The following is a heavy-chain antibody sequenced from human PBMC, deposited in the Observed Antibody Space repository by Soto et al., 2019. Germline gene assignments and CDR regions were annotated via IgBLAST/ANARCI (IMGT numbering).Heavy chain of an antibody. Sequence: ASETLSVTCTVSGGSISRFYWSGIRQPPGKGLEWIGYIYYSGSTNYNPSLKSRVTISVDTSKNQLSLKLSSVTAADTAVYYCARVQYGSSGWYISNFDYCVQGTLISVSS. CDR1: GGSISRFY. V-gene: IGHV4-59*01. J-gene: IGHJ4*02. CDR2: IYYSGST. CDR3: ARVQYGSSGWYISNFDY. D-gene: IGHD6-19*01.